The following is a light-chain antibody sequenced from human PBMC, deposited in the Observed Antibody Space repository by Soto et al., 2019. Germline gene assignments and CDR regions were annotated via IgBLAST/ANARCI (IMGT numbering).Light chain of an antibody. V-gene: IGLV2-14*01. Sequence: QSVLTQPASVSGSPGQSITISCTGTSSDVGAYIYVSWYQHHPGKAPKVMIYEVTNRPSGVSDRFSGSKSGNTASLTISGLQAEDEADYYCCTYTSSRNYVFGTGAKLTVL. CDR1: SSDVGAYIY. J-gene: IGLJ1*01. CDR3: CTYTSSRNYV. CDR2: EVT.